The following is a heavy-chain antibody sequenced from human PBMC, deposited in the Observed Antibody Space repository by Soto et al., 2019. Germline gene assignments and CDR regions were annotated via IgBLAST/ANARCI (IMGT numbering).Heavy chain of an antibody. Sequence: QVQLVQSGAEVKKPGASVKVSCKASGYTFTGYYMHWVRQAPGQGLEWMGWINPNSGGTSYAQKFQGRVTMTRDTSISTAYMELSRLRSDDTAVYYCGRVVAARSNWFDPWGQGTLVTVSS. CDR2: INPNSGGT. CDR1: GYTFTGYY. D-gene: IGHD6-6*01. CDR3: GRVVAARSNWFDP. V-gene: IGHV1-2*02. J-gene: IGHJ5*02.